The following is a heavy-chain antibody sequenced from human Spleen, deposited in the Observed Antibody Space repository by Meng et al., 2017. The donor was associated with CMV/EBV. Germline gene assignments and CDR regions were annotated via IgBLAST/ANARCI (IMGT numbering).Heavy chain of an antibody. Sequence: FTFSSYSMNWVRQAPGKGLEWVSSISSSNSYIYYADSVKGRFTISRDNAKNSLYLQMNSLRAEDTAVYYCARATYYYDSSGYNWFDPWGQGTLVTVSS. CDR1: FTFSSYS. J-gene: IGHJ5*02. V-gene: IGHV3-21*01. D-gene: IGHD3-22*01. CDR3: ARATYYYDSSGYNWFDP. CDR2: ISSSNSYI.